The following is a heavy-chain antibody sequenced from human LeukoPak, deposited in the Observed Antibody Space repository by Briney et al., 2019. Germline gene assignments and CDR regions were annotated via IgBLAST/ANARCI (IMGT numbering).Heavy chain of an antibody. J-gene: IGHJ3*02. D-gene: IGHD6-13*01. CDR2: IIPILGIA. V-gene: IGHV1-69*04. CDR1: GGTFSSYA. Sequence: SVKVSCKASGGTFSSYAINWVRQAPGQGLEWMGRIIPILGIANYAQKFQGRVTITADKSTSTAYMELSSLRSEDTAVYYCASVSSSWYFRIWGQGTMVTVSS. CDR3: ASVSSSWYFRI.